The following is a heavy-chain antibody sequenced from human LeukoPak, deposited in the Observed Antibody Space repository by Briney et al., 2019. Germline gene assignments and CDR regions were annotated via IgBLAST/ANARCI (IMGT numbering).Heavy chain of an antibody. CDR1: GYTFTDYY. CDR2: INPGGRST. V-gene: IGHV1-46*01. J-gene: IGHJ4*02. CDR3: AREIGPIQLHLWGSAFDY. Sequence: ASVKVSCKASGYTFTDYYMHWVRQAPGQGLEWMGIINPGGRSTSYAQKFQGRVTMTRDTSTSTVYMELSSLRSEDTAVYYCAREIGPIQLHLWGSAFDYWGQGTLVTVSS. D-gene: IGHD5-24*01.